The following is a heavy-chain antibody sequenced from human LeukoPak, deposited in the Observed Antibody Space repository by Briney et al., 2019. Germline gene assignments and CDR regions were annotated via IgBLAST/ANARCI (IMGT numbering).Heavy chain of an antibody. CDR2: ISYDGSKK. J-gene: IGHJ6*02. V-gene: IGHV3-30*03. Sequence: GGSLESSVAPLESTLGIIACPWSRRPEARGRGGGPVISYDGSKKYYADSVKGRFTISRDNSKNTVYLQMNSLRAEDTAMYHCASANYGEFYYHYGMDVWGQGTTVTVSS. D-gene: IGHD4-17*01. CDR1: ESTLGIIA. CDR3: ASANYGEFYYHYGMDV.